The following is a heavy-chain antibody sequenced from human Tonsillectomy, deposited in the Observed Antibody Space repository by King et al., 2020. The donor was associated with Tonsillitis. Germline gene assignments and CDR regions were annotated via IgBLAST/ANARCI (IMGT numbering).Heavy chain of an antibody. CDR1: GYTFTAYY. J-gene: IGHJ5*02. CDR3: ARDVAATLNRFDP. Sequence: QLVQSGAEVKKPGASVRVSCKASGYTFTAYYIQWVRQAPGGGLEWMGWINTNSGGTNYAHEFQGRVAMTRDTSISTAYMELSSLTSDDTAVYFCARDVAATLNRFDPWGQGTLVTVSS. D-gene: IGHD2-15*01. V-gene: IGHV1-2*02. CDR2: INTNSGGT.